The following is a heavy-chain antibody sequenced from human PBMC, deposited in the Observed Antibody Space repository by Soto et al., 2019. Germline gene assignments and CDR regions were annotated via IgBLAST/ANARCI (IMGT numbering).Heavy chain of an antibody. J-gene: IGHJ6*03. CDR3: ARDAGYLEWLDRGDYYYYYMAV. Sequence: QVQLVESGGGVVQPGRSLRLSCAASGFTFSSYGMHWVRQAPGKGLEWVAVIWYDGSNKYYADSVKGRFTISRDNSKNTLYLQMNSLRAEDTAVYYCARDAGYLEWLDRGDYYYYYMAVWGKGTTVTVSS. CDR2: IWYDGSNK. D-gene: IGHD3-3*01. CDR1: GFTFSSYG. V-gene: IGHV3-33*01.